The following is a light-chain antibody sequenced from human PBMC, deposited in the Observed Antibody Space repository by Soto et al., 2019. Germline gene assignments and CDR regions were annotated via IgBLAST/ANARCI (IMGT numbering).Light chain of an antibody. CDR2: GAF. Sequence: EIVMTQSPATLSVSPGETATLSCRASQSVSYNLAWYQQKPGQGPRLLIYGAFTRATGIPARFSGSGSGTDFTLTISSLQSEDFAVYYCQQYKNCPPLTFGGGPKVEIK. CDR1: QSVSYN. J-gene: IGKJ4*01. V-gene: IGKV3-15*01. CDR3: QQYKNCPPLT.